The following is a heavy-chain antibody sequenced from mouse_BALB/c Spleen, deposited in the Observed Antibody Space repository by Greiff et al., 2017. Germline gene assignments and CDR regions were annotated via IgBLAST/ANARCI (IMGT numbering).Heavy chain of an antibody. CDR1: GFTFSSYA. D-gene: IGHD2-4*01. J-gene: IGHJ2*01. V-gene: IGHV5-9-4*01. CDR2: ISSGGSYT. CDR3: ARSTMITGFDY. Sequence: EVQVVESGGGLVKPGGSLKLSCAASGFTFSSYAMSWVRQSPEKRLEWVAEISSGGSYTYYPDTVTGRFTISRDNAKNTLYLEMSSLRSEDTAMYYCARSTMITGFDYWGQGTTLTVSS.